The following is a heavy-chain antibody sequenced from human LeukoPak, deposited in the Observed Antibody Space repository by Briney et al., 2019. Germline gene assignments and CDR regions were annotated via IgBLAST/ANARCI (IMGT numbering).Heavy chain of an antibody. CDR2: INHSGST. V-gene: IGHV4-61*01. CDR3: ARSGYTLANTPNRGGWFDP. CDR1: GGSVSNGNYY. Sequence: SETLSLTCSVSGGSVSNGNYYWSWIRQPPGKGLEWIGEINHSGSTNYNPSLKSRVTISVDTSKNQFSLKLSSVTAADTAVYYCARSGYTLANTPNRGGWFDPWGQGTLVTVSS. J-gene: IGHJ5*02. D-gene: IGHD5-12*01.